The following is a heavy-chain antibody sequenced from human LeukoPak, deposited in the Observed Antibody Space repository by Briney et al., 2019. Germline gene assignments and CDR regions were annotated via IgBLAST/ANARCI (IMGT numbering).Heavy chain of an antibody. CDR1: GYTFTSYY. CDR3: ARDLAAAGSHPVSAFDI. CDR2: INPSGGST. V-gene: IGHV1-46*01. Sequence: EASVKVSCKASGYTFTSYYMHWVRQAPGQGLEWMGIINPSGGSTSYAQKFQGRVTMTRDTSASTAYMELSSLRSEDTAVYYCARDLAAAGSHPVSAFDIWGQGTMVTVSS. D-gene: IGHD6-13*01. J-gene: IGHJ3*02.